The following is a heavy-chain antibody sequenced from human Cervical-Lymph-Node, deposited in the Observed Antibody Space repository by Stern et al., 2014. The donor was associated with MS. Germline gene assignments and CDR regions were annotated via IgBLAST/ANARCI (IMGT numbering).Heavy chain of an antibody. CDR1: GFTFSTYS. Sequence: EDQLVESGGGLVKPGGSLRLSCSASGFTFSTYSMNWVRQAPGKGLEGVSSIGSSGSYTYYADSVKGRFTIYRDNAKNSLYLQMNGLRAEDAGVYYCGGSTAAVGTEIHYWGQGSQVTVSS. CDR3: GGSTAAVGTEIHY. CDR2: IGSSGSYT. J-gene: IGHJ4*02. D-gene: IGHD6-13*01. V-gene: IGHV3-21*01.